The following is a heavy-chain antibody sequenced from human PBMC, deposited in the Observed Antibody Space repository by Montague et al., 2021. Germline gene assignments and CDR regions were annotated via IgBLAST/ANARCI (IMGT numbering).Heavy chain of an antibody. CDR1: GDSINTPNW. D-gene: IGHD2-15*01. Sequence: SETLSLTCAVSGDSINTPNWWTWVRQFPGKGLEWIREVYYTGSTNYKPSLESRVTLSVAKSKNQFSLKMTSVTAADTAIYYCARRGGYSARQYSGWDVWGQGSTVTVSS. CDR2: VYYTGST. J-gene: IGHJ6*02. V-gene: IGHV4-4*02. CDR3: ARRGGYSARQYSGWDV.